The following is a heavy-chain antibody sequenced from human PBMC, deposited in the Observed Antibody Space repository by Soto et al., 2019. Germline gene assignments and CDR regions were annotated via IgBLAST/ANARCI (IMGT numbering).Heavy chain of an antibody. CDR1: GFTFSDNA. Sequence: GGSLRLSCGASGFTFSDNAMTWVRQAPGKGLEWVSSISDDGDSTYYEDSVKGRFAVSRDNSKNTLFLHMNSLGAEDTAVYYCAKSLSTAVNYGLDVWGQGTSVTVSS. CDR3: AKSLSTAVNYGLDV. D-gene: IGHD2-2*01. V-gene: IGHV3-23*01. CDR2: ISDDGDST. J-gene: IGHJ6*02.